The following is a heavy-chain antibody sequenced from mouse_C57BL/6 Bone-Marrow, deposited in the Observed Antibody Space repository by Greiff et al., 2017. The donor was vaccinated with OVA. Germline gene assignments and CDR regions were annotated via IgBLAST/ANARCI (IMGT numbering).Heavy chain of an antibody. CDR3: ARTNRDDY. CDR2: INPSSGYT. V-gene: IGHV1-7*01. Sequence: VQLQQSGAELAKPGASVKLSCKASGYTFTSYWMHWVKQRPGQGLEWIGYINPSSGYTKYNQKFKDKATLNADTSSNTAYMKLSSLTYEDTAVYYCARTNRDDYWGKGTTLTVSS. J-gene: IGHJ2*01. D-gene: IGHD4-1*01. CDR1: GYTFTSYW.